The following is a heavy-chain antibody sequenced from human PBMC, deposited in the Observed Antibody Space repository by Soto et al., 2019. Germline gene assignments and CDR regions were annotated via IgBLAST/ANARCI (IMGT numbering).Heavy chain of an antibody. CDR3: ARGNSREGRSIQYYYYGMDV. Sequence: QLQLQESGSGLVKPSQTLSLTCAVSGGSISSGGYSWNWIRQPPGKGLEWIGYIYHSGSTYYNPSLKNRDTISVDRSKNQFSLNLSSVTAADTAVYYCARGNSREGRSIQYYYYGMDVWGQGTTVTVSS. V-gene: IGHV4-30-2*01. J-gene: IGHJ6*02. D-gene: IGHD3-10*01. CDR1: GGSISSGGYS. CDR2: IYHSGST.